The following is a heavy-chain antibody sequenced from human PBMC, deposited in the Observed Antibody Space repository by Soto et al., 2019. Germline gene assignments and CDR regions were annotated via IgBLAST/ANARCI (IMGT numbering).Heavy chain of an antibody. V-gene: IGHV3-53*05. Sequence: GGSLRLSCAASGFTVTSCSMSWVRQAPGRGLEWVSVIYSGGGTYYAGSVRGRFTISRDNSKNTLCLQMNSLRAEDTAVYYCARDGQMVVTAIPPLYYFDYWGQGTLVTVSS. CDR1: GFTVTSCS. D-gene: IGHD2-21*02. J-gene: IGHJ4*02. CDR3: ARDGQMVVTAIPPLYYFDY. CDR2: IYSGGGT.